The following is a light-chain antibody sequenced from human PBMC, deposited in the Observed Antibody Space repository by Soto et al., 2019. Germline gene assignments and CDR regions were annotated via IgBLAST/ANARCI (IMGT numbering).Light chain of an antibody. J-gene: IGLJ2*01. V-gene: IGLV2-11*01. CDR2: DVT. CDR3: SSYAGSYTSL. CDR1: SSDVGGYNY. Sequence: QSVLTQPASVSGSPGQSVTISCTGTSSDVGGYNYVSWYQHHPGKAPKLMIYDVTKRPSGVPDRFSASKSGNTASLTISGLQAEDEADYYCSSYAGSYTSLFGGGTKLTVL.